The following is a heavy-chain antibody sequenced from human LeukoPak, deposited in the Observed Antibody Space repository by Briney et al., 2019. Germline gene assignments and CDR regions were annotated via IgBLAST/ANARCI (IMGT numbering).Heavy chain of an antibody. J-gene: IGHJ6*02. CDR2: IKADGSGT. Sequence: PGGSLRLSCAASGFTIGPYAMYWVRQGPGRGLEWVSVIKADGSGTFYADSVRGRFTTSRDNSKNSLYLQMNSLTSEDTALYYCATWAFYHNLDVWGQGTTGIVSS. D-gene: IGHD2/OR15-2a*01. V-gene: IGHV3-43*02. CDR3: ATWAFYHNLDV. CDR1: GFTIGPYA.